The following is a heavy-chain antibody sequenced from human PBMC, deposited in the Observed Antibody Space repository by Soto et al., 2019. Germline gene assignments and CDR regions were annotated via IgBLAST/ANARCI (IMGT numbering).Heavy chain of an antibody. D-gene: IGHD3-22*01. CDR1: GGTFSSYA. CDR2: IIPIFGTA. CDR3: AREQLEYDSSGLYCYYGMDV. J-gene: IGHJ6*02. Sequence: SVKVSCKASGGTFSSYAISWVRQAPGQGLEWMGGIIPIFGTANYAQKFQGRVTITADESTSTAYMELSSLRSEDTAVYYCAREQLEYDSSGLYCYYGMDVWGQGTTVTVSS. V-gene: IGHV1-69*13.